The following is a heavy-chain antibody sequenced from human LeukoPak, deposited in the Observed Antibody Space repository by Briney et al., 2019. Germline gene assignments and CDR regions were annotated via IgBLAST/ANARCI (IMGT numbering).Heavy chain of an antibody. CDR3: ARPYYYGSGSRGSHYYYYMDV. Sequence: GESLKISCKGSGYSFTSYWIGWVRQMPGKGLEWMGIIYPGDSDTRYSPSFKGQVTISADKSISTAYLQWSSLKASDTAMYYCARPYYYGSGSRGSHYYYYMDVWGKGTTVTVSS. CDR2: IYPGDSDT. D-gene: IGHD3-10*01. J-gene: IGHJ6*03. CDR1: GYSFTSYW. V-gene: IGHV5-51*01.